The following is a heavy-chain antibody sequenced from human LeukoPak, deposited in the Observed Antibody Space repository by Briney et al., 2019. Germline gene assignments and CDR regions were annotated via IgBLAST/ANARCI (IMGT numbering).Heavy chain of an antibody. V-gene: IGHV1-46*01. CDR1: GYTFTSNY. J-gene: IGHJ4*02. CDR2: IYARDGST. Sequence: ASVKVSCKASGYTFTSNYINSVRQAAGQGLEWVGMIYARDGSTSYAQKFQGRVTVTRDTSTSTVHMELSGLRSEDTAVYYCARDQEGFDYWGQGTLVTVSS. CDR3: ARDQEGFDY.